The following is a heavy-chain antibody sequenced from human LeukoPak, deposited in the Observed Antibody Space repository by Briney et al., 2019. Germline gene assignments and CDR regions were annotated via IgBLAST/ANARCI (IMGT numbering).Heavy chain of an antibody. Sequence: GGSLRLSCAASGFTFSSYEMNWVRQAPGKGLEWVANIKQDGSEKYYVDSVKGRFTISRDNAKNSLYLQMNSLRAEDTAVYYCAGETYSSSFRSFDIWGQGTMVTVSS. V-gene: IGHV3-7*04. J-gene: IGHJ3*02. D-gene: IGHD6-6*01. CDR3: AGETYSSSFRSFDI. CDR2: IKQDGSEK. CDR1: GFTFSSYE.